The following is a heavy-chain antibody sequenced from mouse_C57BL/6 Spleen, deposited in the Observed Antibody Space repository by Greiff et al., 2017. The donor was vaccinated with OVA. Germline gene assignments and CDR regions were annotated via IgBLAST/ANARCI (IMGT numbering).Heavy chain of an antibody. CDR3: ARADYGNFWFAY. CDR1: GFTFSDYG. D-gene: IGHD2-1*01. V-gene: IGHV5-17*01. J-gene: IGHJ3*01. Sequence: EVMLVESGGGLVKPGGSLKLSCAASGFTFSDYGMHWVRQAPEKGLEWVAYISSGSSTIYYADTVKGRFTISRDNAKNTLFLQMTSLRSEDTAMYYCARADYGNFWFAYWGQGTLVTVSA. CDR2: ISSGSSTI.